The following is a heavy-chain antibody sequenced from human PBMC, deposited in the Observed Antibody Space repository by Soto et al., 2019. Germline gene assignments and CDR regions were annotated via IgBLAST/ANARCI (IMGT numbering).Heavy chain of an antibody. CDR1: GFTFSSYG. Sequence: GSLRLSCAASGFTFSSYGMHWVRQAPGKGLEWVAVISYDGSNKYYADSVKGRFTISRDNSKNTLYLQMNSLRAEDTAVYYCAKGGPYGYYFDYWGQGTLVTVSS. D-gene: IGHD3-10*01. J-gene: IGHJ4*02. CDR2: ISYDGSNK. V-gene: IGHV3-30*18. CDR3: AKGGPYGYYFDY.